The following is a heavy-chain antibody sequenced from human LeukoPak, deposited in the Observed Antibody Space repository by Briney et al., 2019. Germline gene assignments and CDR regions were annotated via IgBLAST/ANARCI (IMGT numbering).Heavy chain of an antibody. CDR3: ARGSLEQQLTLPYYCMDV. J-gene: IGHJ6*03. Sequence: SETLSLTCAVYGGSFSGYYWSWIRQPPGKGLEWIGEINHSGSTNYNPSLKSRVTISVDTSKNQFSLKLSSVTAADAAVYYCARGSLEQQLTLPYYCMDVWGKGTTVTVSS. CDR1: GGSFSGYY. CDR2: INHSGST. V-gene: IGHV4-34*01. D-gene: IGHD6-13*01.